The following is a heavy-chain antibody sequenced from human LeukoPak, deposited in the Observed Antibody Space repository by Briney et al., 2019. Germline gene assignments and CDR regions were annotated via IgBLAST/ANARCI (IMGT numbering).Heavy chain of an antibody. D-gene: IGHD6-13*01. CDR2: IKQDGSEK. J-gene: IGHJ4*02. CDR3: VTAAGPSGVDY. Sequence: PGGSLRLSCAVSGLTFSNSAMSWVRQAPGKGLEWVANIKQDGSEKYYVDSVKGRFTISRDNAKNSLYLQMNSLRAEDTAVYYCVTAAGPSGVDYWGQGTLVTVSS. V-gene: IGHV3-7*01. CDR1: GLTFSNSA.